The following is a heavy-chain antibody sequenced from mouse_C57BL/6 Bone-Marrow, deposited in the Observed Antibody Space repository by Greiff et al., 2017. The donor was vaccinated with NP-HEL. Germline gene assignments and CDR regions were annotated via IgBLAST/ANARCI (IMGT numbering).Heavy chain of an antibody. CDR2: IDPEDGET. J-gene: IGHJ2*01. CDR1: GFNIKDYY. D-gene: IGHD1-1*01. V-gene: IGHV14-2*01. Sequence: EVKLMESGAELVKPGASVKLSCTASGFNIKDYYMHWVKQRTEQGLEWIGRIDPEDGETKYAPKFQGKATITADTSSNTAYLQLSSLTSEDTAVYYCASLYYYGSSYDYFDYWGQGTTLTVSS. CDR3: ASLYYYGSSYDYFDY.